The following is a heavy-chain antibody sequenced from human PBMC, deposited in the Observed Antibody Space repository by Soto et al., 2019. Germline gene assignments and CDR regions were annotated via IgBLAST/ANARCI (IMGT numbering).Heavy chain of an antibody. J-gene: IGHJ3*02. Sequence: GGSLRLSCAASGFTFSSYAMSWVRQAPGKGLEWVSAISGSGGSTYYADSVKGRFTISRDNSKNTLYLQMNSLRAEDTAVYYCAKDIVVVPAAKGEVGAFDIWGQGTMVTVSS. D-gene: IGHD2-2*01. CDR2: ISGSGGST. CDR1: GFTFSSYA. CDR3: AKDIVVVPAAKGEVGAFDI. V-gene: IGHV3-23*01.